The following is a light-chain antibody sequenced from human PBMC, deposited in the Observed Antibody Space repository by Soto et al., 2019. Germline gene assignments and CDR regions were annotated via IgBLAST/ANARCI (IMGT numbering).Light chain of an antibody. Sequence: QSVLTQPASVSGSPGQSFTISCTGTSSDVGGYNYVSWYQQYPGKAPKLMVYEVSNRPSGVSNRFSGSKSGNTASLTISGLLAEDEADYYCSSYRSSSTRVFGTGTKVTVL. CDR2: EVS. CDR1: SSDVGGYNY. CDR3: SSYRSSSTRV. V-gene: IGLV2-14*01. J-gene: IGLJ1*01.